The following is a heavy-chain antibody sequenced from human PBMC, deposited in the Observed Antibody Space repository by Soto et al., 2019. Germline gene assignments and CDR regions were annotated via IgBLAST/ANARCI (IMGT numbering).Heavy chain of an antibody. J-gene: IGHJ4*02. CDR2: ISSSSSYI. CDR3: ARTSLRLRGPYYFDY. Sequence: GGSLRLSCAASGFTFSSYSMNCVRQAPGKGLEGVSSISSSSSYIYYADSVKGRFTISSDNAKNSLYLHMNSLRAEDTAVYYCARTSLRLRGPYYFDYWGQGTLVTVSS. CDR1: GFTFSSYS. V-gene: IGHV3-21*01. D-gene: IGHD5-12*01.